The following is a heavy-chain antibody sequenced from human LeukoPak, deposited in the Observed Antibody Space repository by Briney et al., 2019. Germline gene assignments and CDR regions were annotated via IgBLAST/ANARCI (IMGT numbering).Heavy chain of an antibody. V-gene: IGHV3-30*04. CDR2: ISYDGSNK. D-gene: IGHD2-2*01. CDR3: ARGDNIVVVPAAPDY. CDR1: GFTFSSYA. Sequence: GGSLRLSCGASGFTFSSYAMHWVRQATGKGLEWVGVISYDGSNKYYADSVKGRFTLSRDNSKNTLYLQMNSLRAEDTAVYYCARGDNIVVVPAAPDYWGQGTLVTVSS. J-gene: IGHJ4*01.